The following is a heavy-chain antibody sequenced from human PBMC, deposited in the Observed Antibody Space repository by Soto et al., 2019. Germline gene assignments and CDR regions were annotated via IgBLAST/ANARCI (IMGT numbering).Heavy chain of an antibody. CDR1: GFTFDDYA. V-gene: IGHV3-9*01. D-gene: IGHD6-25*01. CDR3: ANDLHGYFRSFDI. J-gene: IGHJ3*02. CDR2: ISWNSGSI. Sequence: SLRLSCAASGFTFDDYAMHWVRQAPGKGLEWVSGISWNSGSIGYADSVKGRFTISRDNAKNSLYLQMNSLRAEDTALYYCANDLHGYFRSFDIRGQRTMVTVSS.